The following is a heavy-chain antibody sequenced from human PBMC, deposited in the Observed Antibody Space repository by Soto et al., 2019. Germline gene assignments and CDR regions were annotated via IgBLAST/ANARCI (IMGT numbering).Heavy chain of an antibody. D-gene: IGHD3-22*01. CDR1: GGSFSGYY. V-gene: IGHV4-34*01. J-gene: IGHJ5*01. CDR2: INHSGST. Sequence: PSETLSLTCAVYGGSFSGYYWSWIRQPPGKGLEWIGEINHSGSTNYNPSLKSRVTISVDTSKNQFSLKLSSVTAADTAVYYCARHRYYYDSSGYYSEGYNLLDSSGQGSLVIVSS. CDR3: ARHRYYYDSSGYYSEGYNLLDS.